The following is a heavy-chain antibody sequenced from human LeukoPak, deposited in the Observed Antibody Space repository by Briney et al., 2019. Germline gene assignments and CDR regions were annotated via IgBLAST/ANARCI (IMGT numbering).Heavy chain of an antibody. V-gene: IGHV3-33*01. D-gene: IGHD6-19*01. Sequence: PGGSLRLSYAASGFTISSHGMHWFRQAPGKGLEWVAVIWYDGSNKYYADSVEGRFTISRDNSKNTLYLQMNSLRAEDTAVYYCARDGTGSNSGWDIHWGQGTLVTVSS. J-gene: IGHJ4*02. CDR1: GFTISSHG. CDR2: IWYDGSNK. CDR3: ARDGTGSNSGWDIH.